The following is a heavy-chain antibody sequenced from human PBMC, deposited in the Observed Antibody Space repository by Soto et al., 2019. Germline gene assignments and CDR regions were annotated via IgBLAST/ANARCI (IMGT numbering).Heavy chain of an antibody. J-gene: IGHJ4*02. CDR2: IYSGCST. D-gene: IGHD6-13*01. Sequence: LXLSCAASRCSLSSHNMSWCRQAPGQDLGRVSVIYSGCSTYYADPVKGLITISSNTSKNTPYLQMNSLRAEDTAVYYCETEGIAAAGFSDYWGQGTLVTVYS. CDR1: RCSLSSHN. V-gene: IGHV3-53*01. CDR3: ETEGIAAAGFSDY.